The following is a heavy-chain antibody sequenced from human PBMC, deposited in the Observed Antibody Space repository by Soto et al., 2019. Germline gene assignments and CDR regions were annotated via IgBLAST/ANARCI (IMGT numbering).Heavy chain of an antibody. Sequence: SETLCLTCTVSGGSIGGGGYYWSWIRQHPGKGLEWIGYIYYSGSTYYNPSLKSRVTISVDTSKNQFSLKLSSVTAADTAVYYCARAGASRFLEWLSPYNWFDPWGQGTLVTVSS. CDR2: IYYSGST. V-gene: IGHV4-31*03. J-gene: IGHJ5*02. D-gene: IGHD3-3*01. CDR3: ARAGASRFLEWLSPYNWFDP. CDR1: GGSIGGGGYY.